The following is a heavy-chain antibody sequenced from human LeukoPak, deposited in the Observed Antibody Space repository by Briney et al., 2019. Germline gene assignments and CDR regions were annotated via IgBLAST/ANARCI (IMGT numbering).Heavy chain of an antibody. CDR3: ARALSGGLVIRANWFDP. Sequence: GASVKVSCKASGYTFTSYGITWVRQAPGQGLEWMGCISAYNGNTNYAQKLQGRVTMTTDTSTSTAYMELRSLRSDDTAVYYCARALSGGLVIRANWFDPWGQGTLVTVSS. J-gene: IGHJ5*02. CDR2: ISAYNGNT. D-gene: IGHD3/OR15-3a*01. V-gene: IGHV1-18*01. CDR1: GYTFTSYG.